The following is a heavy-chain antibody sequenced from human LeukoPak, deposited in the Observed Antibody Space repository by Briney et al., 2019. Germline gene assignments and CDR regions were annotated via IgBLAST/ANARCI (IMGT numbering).Heavy chain of an antibody. D-gene: IGHD6-6*01. CDR3: ARVRRQLALGGYYYYYMDV. Sequence: PSETLSLTCNVSDGSISSYYWSWIRQPPGKGLEWIGYIYCSGSTNYNPSLKSRVTISVDTSKNQFSLKLSSVTAADTAIYYCARVRRQLALGGYYYYYMDVWAKGTTVTVSS. V-gene: IGHV4-59*01. CDR1: DGSISSYY. CDR2: IYCSGST. J-gene: IGHJ6*03.